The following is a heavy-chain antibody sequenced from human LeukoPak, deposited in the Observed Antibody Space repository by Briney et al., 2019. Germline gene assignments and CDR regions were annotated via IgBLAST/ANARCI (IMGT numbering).Heavy chain of an antibody. J-gene: IGHJ4*02. CDR3: ANPGVDTAMALDY. D-gene: IGHD5-18*01. Sequence: PGGSLRLSCAASGFTFSSYAMSWVRQAPGKGLEWVSAISGSGGSTYYADSVKGRFTISRDNSKNTLYLQMNSLRAEDAAVYYCANPGVDTAMALDYWGQGTLVTVSS. CDR1: GFTFSSYA. CDR2: ISGSGGST. V-gene: IGHV3-23*01.